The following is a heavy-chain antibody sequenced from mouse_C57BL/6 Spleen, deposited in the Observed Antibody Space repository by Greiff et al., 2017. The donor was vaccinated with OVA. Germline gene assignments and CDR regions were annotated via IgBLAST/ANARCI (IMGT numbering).Heavy chain of an antibody. CDR3: ARDRLTGWYFDD. V-gene: IGHV5-16*01. J-gene: IGHJ1*03. D-gene: IGHD4-1*01. CDR1: GFTFSDYY. CDR2: INYDGSST. Sequence: EVQVVESEGGLVQPGSSMKLSCTASGFTFSDYYMAWVRQVPEKGLEWVANINYDGSSTYYLDSLKSRFIISRDNAKNILYLQMSSLRSEDTATYYCARDRLTGWYFDDWGTGTTVTVSS.